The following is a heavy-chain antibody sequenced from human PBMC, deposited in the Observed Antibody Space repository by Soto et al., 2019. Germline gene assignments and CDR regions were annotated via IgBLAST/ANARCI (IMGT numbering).Heavy chain of an antibody. CDR1: GFTFSSYG. CDR2: ISGSGGST. CDR3: AREIREAVGRGHHYYGIDV. J-gene: IGHJ6*02. D-gene: IGHD6-13*01. Sequence: GGSLRLSCAASGFTFSSYGMSWVRQAPGKGLEWVSSISGSGGSTYYADSVKGRFTISRDNSKNALYVQMNSLRAEDTAVYYCAREIREAVGRGHHYYGIDVWGQGTTVTVSS. V-gene: IGHV3-23*01.